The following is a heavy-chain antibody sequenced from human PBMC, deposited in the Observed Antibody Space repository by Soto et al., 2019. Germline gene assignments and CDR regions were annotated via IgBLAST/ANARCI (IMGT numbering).Heavy chain of an antibody. Sequence: EVQLVESGGGLVKPGGSLRLSCAASGFTFSSYSMNWVRQAPGKGLEWVSSISSSSSYIYYADSVKGRFTISRDNAKNSLYLQMNSLRAEDTAVYYCAAGYSSSWEPSYFDYWGQGTLATVSS. CDR2: ISSSSSYI. D-gene: IGHD6-13*01. J-gene: IGHJ4*02. CDR1: GFTFSSYS. CDR3: AAGYSSSWEPSYFDY. V-gene: IGHV3-21*01.